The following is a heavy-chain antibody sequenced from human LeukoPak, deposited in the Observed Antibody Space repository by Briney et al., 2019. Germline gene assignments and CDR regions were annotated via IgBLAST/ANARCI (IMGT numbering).Heavy chain of an antibody. CDR3: AREWTSGDGSGYPYYFDY. J-gene: IGHJ4*02. Sequence: SETLSLTCTVFGGSISSGDYYRSWIRQPPGKGLEWIGYIYYSGSTYYNPSLKSRVTMSVDTSRNQFSLKLNSVTAADTAVYYCAREWTSGDGSGYPYYFDYWGPGTLVTVSS. CDR1: GGSISSGDYY. V-gene: IGHV4-30-4*08. D-gene: IGHD3-22*01. CDR2: IYYSGST.